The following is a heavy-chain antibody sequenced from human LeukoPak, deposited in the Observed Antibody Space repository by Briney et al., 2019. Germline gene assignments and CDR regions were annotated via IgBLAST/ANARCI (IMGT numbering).Heavy chain of an antibody. V-gene: IGHV3-23*01. J-gene: IGHJ6*04. CDR1: GFLFSSHG. Sequence: GGSLRLSCVASGFLFSSHGMSWVRQAPGKGLQWVSAISGSGGSTYYADSVKGRFTISRDNSKNTLYLQMNSLRGEDTAVYYCAKDNVDVWGKGTTVTVSS. CDR2: ISGSGGST. CDR3: AKDNVDV.